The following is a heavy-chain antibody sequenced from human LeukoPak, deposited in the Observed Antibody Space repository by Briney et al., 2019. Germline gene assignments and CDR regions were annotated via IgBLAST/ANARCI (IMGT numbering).Heavy chain of an antibody. V-gene: IGHV1-58*01. Sequence: SVKVSCKASGFTFTSSVVQWVRQARGQRLEWIGWIVVGSDNTNYAQQFQERVTITRDMSTSTAYMELTSLRSDDTAMYYCAADVPGYNSTWSLLWGQGTLVTVSS. CDR2: IVVGSDNT. D-gene: IGHD6-13*01. CDR3: AADVPGYNSTWSLL. J-gene: IGHJ4*02. CDR1: GFTFTSSV.